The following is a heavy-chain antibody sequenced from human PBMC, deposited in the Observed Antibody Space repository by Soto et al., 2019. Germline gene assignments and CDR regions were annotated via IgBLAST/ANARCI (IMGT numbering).Heavy chain of an antibody. CDR3: ASDGGRHGGGIDY. CDR1: GGTFSSYS. Sequence: QVQLVQSGAEVKKPGSSVKVSCKASGGTFSSYSINWVRQAPGQGLEWMGEIIPIFGTANYAQKFQGRVTITADESTRTAYMGLRRLRSEDTAVYYCASDGGRHGGGIDYWGQGTRVTVSS. V-gene: IGHV1-69*01. J-gene: IGHJ4*02. CDR2: IIPIFGTA. D-gene: IGHD1-26*01.